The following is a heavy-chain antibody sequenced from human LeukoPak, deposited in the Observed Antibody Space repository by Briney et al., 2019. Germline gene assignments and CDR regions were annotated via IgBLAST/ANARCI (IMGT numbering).Heavy chain of an antibody. Sequence: GGSLRLSCAASGFTFSSYAMSWVRQAPGKGLEWVSSISGSGGSTYYADSVKGRFTISRVNSKNTLYLQMNSLRAEDTAVYYCAKNRDIALMVYARGHFDYWGQGTLVTVSS. D-gene: IGHD2-8*01. CDR3: AKNRDIALMVYARGHFDY. V-gene: IGHV3-23*01. CDR2: ISGSGGST. J-gene: IGHJ4*02. CDR1: GFTFSSYA.